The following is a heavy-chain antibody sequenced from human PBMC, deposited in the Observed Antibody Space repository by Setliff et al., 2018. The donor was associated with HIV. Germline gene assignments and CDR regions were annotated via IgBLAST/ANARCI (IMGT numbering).Heavy chain of an antibody. V-gene: IGHV4-39*01. CDR3: VRYCSGGTCYDIDY. J-gene: IGHJ4*02. CDR2: IYYSGST. D-gene: IGHD2-15*01. CDR1: GGSISRSSYY. Sequence: PSETLSLTCSVSGGSISRSSYYWGWIRQPPGKGLEWIGSIYYSGSTYTHYNPSLKSRVTISVDMSTNQFSLRLNSVTAADTAVYYCVRYCSGGTCYDIDYWGQGTVVTVS.